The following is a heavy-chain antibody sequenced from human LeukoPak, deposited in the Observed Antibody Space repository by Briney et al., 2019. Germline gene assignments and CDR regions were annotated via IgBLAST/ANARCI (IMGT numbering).Heavy chain of an antibody. Sequence: GGSLRLSCAAYGFTFSSYSTNWVRQAPGKGLEWVSSISSSSSYIYYADSVKGRFTISRDNAKNSLYLQMNSLRAEDTAVYYCARDFEDIVVVPAPPGENAFDIWGQGTMVTVSS. CDR2: ISSSSSYI. J-gene: IGHJ3*02. D-gene: IGHD2-2*01. CDR1: GFTFSSYS. V-gene: IGHV3-21*01. CDR3: ARDFEDIVVVPAPPGENAFDI.